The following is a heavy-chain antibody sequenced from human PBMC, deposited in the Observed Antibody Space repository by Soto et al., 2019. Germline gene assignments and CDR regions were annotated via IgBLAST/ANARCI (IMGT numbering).Heavy chain of an antibody. CDR2: INHSGST. CDR3: AREATENYDSSLWWFDP. CDR1: GGSFSGYY. D-gene: IGHD3-22*01. V-gene: IGHV4-34*01. Sequence: PSETLSLTCAVYGGSFSGYYWSWIRQPPGKGLEWIGEINHSGSTNYNPSLKSRVTISVDKSKNQFSLKLSSVTAADTAVYYCAREATENYDSSLWWFDPWGQGTLVTVSS. J-gene: IGHJ5*02.